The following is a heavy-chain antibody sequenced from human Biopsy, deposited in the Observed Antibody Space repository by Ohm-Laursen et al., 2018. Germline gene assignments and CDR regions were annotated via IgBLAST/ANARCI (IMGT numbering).Heavy chain of an antibody. Sequence: GSSVKVSCKASGYTFTNYNVNWVRQATGQGPEWMGWMNPNSGNTGYAQKFQGRVTMTRNTSISTAYMELSSLTSVDTAVYYCARDFNYDGGGSFNFDYWGQGTLVTVSS. CDR2: MNPNSGNT. V-gene: IGHV1-8*01. D-gene: IGHD3-22*01. CDR3: ARDFNYDGGGSFNFDY. J-gene: IGHJ4*02. CDR1: GYTFTNYN.